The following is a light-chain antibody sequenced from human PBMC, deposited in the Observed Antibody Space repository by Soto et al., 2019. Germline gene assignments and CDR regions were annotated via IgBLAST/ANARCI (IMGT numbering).Light chain of an antibody. CDR2: ATS. Sequence: EIVLTQSPGTLSLSPGESATLSCRASQSVDSSYLAWYQQKPDQAPRLLIYATSSSATGIPDRFSGSGSGTDFTLTITRLEPEDFAMYYCQGYGGSPCKFGQGTKVEI. CDR3: QGYGGSPCK. V-gene: IGKV3-20*01. CDR1: QSVDSSY. J-gene: IGKJ1*01.